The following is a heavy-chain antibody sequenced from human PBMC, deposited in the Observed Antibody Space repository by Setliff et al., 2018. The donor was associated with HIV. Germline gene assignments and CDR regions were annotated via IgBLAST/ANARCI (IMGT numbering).Heavy chain of an antibody. CDR3: AKDPTYYYESSGPYDAFDV. CDR1: GFTFHTYF. J-gene: IGHJ3*01. V-gene: IGHV3-7*04. CDR2: INHDGSEK. Sequence: PGGSLRLSCAVSGFTFHTYFMSWVRQAPGKGLEWVANINHDGSEKNYVDSVTGRFTISRDNSKNTLFLQMSSLRPDDTAVYYCAKDPTYYYESSGPYDAFDVWGQGTMFTVSS. D-gene: IGHD3-22*01.